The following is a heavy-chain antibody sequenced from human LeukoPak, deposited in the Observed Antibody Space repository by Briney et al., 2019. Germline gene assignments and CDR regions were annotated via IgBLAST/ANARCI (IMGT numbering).Heavy chain of an antibody. CDR2: IYSGDSGP. V-gene: IGHV5-51*01. CDR3: GMSGDRVPLQDDVFDV. Sequence: GESLKISCKVSGYSFTSYCIAWVRQIPGKGLEWMGIIYSGDSGPTYSPSFQGQVTISVDKSISTTYLQWSSLQASDTAMYYCGMSGDRVPLQDDVFDVWGQGTMVTVST. D-gene: IGHD1-26*01. CDR1: GYSFTSYC. J-gene: IGHJ3*01.